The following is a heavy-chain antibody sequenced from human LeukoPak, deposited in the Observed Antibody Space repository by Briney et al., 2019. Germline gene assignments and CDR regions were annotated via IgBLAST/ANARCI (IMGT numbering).Heavy chain of an antibody. CDR2: IRYDGSNK. J-gene: IGHJ5*02. Sequence: GGSLRLSCAASGFTFSSYGMHWVRQAPGKGLEWVAFIRYDGSNKYYADSVKGRFTISRDNSKNTLYLQMNSLRAEDTAVYYCAKDRIRGLFDPWGQGTLVTVSS. CDR3: AKDRIRGLFDP. D-gene: IGHD3-10*01. V-gene: IGHV3-30*02. CDR1: GFTFSSYG.